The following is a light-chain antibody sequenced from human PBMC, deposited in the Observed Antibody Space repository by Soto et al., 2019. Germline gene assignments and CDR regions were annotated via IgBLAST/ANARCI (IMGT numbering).Light chain of an antibody. V-gene: IGKV3-15*01. CDR3: QHYNNWPIT. CDR1: QSVASN. CDR2: GTS. J-gene: IGKJ5*01. Sequence: EIVMTQSPASLSVSPGESVTRSCRASQSVASNLAWYQQKPGQAPRLLIYGTSTRATGVPARFSGSGSGTDFTLTISSLQAADFAVYHCQHYNNWPITFGQGTRLE.